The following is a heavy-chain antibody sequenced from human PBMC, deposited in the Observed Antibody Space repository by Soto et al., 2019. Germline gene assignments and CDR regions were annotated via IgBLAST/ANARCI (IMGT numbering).Heavy chain of an antibody. D-gene: IGHD2-15*01. J-gene: IGHJ5*02. Sequence: QEPLQESGPGLVKPSETLSLTCTVSVSGGSINTFYWSWIRQPPGKGLEWVASIYYTGSTYYNPSIKTRFTRSLHTPKKHLSLKVSSVTAAETAVNYCARSISCSGSTCYEHGNDFGPWGQGPLVTVSS. CDR1: GGSINTFY. CDR3: ARSISCSGSTCYEHGNDFGP. CDR2: IYYTGST. V-gene: IGHV4-59*01.